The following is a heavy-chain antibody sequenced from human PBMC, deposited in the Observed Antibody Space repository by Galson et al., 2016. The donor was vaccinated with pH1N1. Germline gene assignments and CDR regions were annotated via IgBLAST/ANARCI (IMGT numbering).Heavy chain of an antibody. CDR2: VSGGGGTT. Sequence: SLRLSCAASGFTFSSYAMNWVRQAPGKGLEWVSYVSGGGGTTYYADSVKGRFTISRDNSRNMLYLQMNSLRAKDTAVYYRPKDRGQYFDWLLCDWFDPWGQGTLVTFSS. V-gene: IGHV3-23*01. CDR3: PKDRGQYFDWLLCDWFDP. D-gene: IGHD3-9*01. CDR1: GFTFSSYA. J-gene: IGHJ5*02.